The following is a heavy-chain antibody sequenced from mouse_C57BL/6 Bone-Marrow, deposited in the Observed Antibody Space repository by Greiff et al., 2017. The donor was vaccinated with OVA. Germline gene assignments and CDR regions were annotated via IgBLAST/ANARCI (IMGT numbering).Heavy chain of an antibody. J-gene: IGHJ3*01. Sequence: VKLSCKASGYTFTSSCISWVKQRTGQGLEWIGELYPKSGNSYYIERIKGKATLTANKSSSTAYMELHSLTSEDSAVDFGARGRGCGPWVAYWGQGTLVTVSA. V-gene: IGHV1-81*01. CDR3: ARGRGCGPWVAY. CDR2: LYPKSGNS. CDR1: GYTFTSSC.